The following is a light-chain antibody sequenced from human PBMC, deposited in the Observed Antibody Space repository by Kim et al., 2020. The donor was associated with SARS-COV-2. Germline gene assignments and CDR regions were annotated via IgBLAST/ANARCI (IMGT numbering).Light chain of an antibody. V-gene: IGKV3-11*01. Sequence: EIVLTQSPATLSLSPGERATLSCRASQSVGSSLAWYQQKPGQAPRLLIYDTSTRATGIPARFSGGGSGTDFTLTISSLEPEDFAVYYCQQRSNWPPVTFGGGTKVEI. J-gene: IGKJ4*01. CDR2: DTS. CDR1: QSVGSS. CDR3: QQRSNWPPVT.